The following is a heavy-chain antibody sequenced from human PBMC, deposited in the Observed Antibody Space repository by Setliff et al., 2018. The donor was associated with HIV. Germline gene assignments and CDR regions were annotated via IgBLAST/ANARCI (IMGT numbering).Heavy chain of an antibody. V-gene: IGHV1-69*05. D-gene: IGHD5-18*01. J-gene: IGHJ4*02. CDR3: ARDSSDTAMVIGRSFDY. CDR2: IIPIFGTA. CDR1: GGTFSSYA. Sequence: ASVKVSCKASGGTFSSYAISWVRQAPGQGLEWMGGIIPIFGTANYAQKFQGRVTITTDESTSTAYMELSSLRSEDTAVYYCARDSSDTAMVIGRSFDYWGQGTLVTVSS.